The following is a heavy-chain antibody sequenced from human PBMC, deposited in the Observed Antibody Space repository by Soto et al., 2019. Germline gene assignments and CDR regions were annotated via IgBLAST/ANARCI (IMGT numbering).Heavy chain of an antibody. V-gene: IGHV4-4*02. J-gene: IGHJ6*02. CDR2: IYHSGST. CDR3: ARIGAGYYYYGMDV. CDR1: GGSISSSNC. D-gene: IGHD3-16*01. Sequence: SETLSLTCAVSGGSISSSNCWSFVRQPPGKGLEWIGEIYHSGSTNYNPSLKSRVTISVDKSKNQFSLKLSSVTAADTAVYYCARIGAGYYYYGMDVWGQGTTVTVSS.